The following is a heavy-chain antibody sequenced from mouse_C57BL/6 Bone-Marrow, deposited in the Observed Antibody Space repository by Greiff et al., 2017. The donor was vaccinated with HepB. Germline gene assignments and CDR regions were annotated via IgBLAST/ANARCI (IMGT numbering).Heavy chain of an antibody. V-gene: IGHV1-55*01. J-gene: IGHJ2*01. CDR3: ARRGYYCGDY. D-gene: IGHD1-1*01. CDR1: GYTFTSYR. Sequence: QVHVKQPGAELVKPGASVKMSCKASGYTFTSYRITWVKQRPGQGLEWIGDIYPGSGSTNYNEKFKSKATLTVDTSSSTAYMQLSSLTSEDSAVYYCARRGYYCGDYWGQGTTLTVSS. CDR2: IYPGSGST.